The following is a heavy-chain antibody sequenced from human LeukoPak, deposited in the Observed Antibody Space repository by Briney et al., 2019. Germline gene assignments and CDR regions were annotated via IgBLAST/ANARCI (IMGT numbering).Heavy chain of an antibody. CDR1: GGSISSGSYY. D-gene: IGHD4/OR15-4a*01. Sequence: SETLSLTCTVSGGSISSGSYYWSWIRQPAGKGLEWIGEINHSGSTNYNPSLKSRVTISVDTSKNQFSLKLSSVTAADTAVYYCARGSRYGGNYFDYWGQGTLVTVSS. V-gene: IGHV4-61*10. CDR2: INHSGST. J-gene: IGHJ4*02. CDR3: ARGSRYGGNYFDY.